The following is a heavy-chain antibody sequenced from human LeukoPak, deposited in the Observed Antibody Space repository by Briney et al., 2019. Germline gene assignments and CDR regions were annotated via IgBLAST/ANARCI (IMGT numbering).Heavy chain of an antibody. J-gene: IGHJ4*02. CDR2: INWNGDST. CDR3: ARDLRVVITGSFDS. CDR1: GFSLDDYG. V-gene: IGHV3-20*04. Sequence: GGSLRLSCAASGFSLDDYGLTWVRHAPGKGLEWVSGINWNGDSTDYADSVKGRFTISRDNAKNSLYLQMNSLRAEDTALYYCARDLRVVITGSFDSWGQGTLVTVSS. D-gene: IGHD3-22*01.